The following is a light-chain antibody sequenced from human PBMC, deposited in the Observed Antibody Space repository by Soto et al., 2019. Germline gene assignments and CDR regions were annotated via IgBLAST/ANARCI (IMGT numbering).Light chain of an antibody. CDR3: SSYAAGHF. CDR1: SSDVGGYNY. J-gene: IGLJ1*01. CDR2: EVS. Sequence: QSVLTQPPSASGSPGQSVTISCTGTSSDVGGYNYVSWYQQHPGKAPKLMIYEVSKRPSGVPDRFSGSKAGNPASLTVSGPQAGDEANYYSSSYAAGHFFGTGTKLTVL. V-gene: IGLV2-8*01.